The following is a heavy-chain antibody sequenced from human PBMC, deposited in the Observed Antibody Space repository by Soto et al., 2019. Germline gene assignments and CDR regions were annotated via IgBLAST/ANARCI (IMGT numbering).Heavy chain of an antibody. CDR3: ARGYRSRYWFDP. D-gene: IGHD1-1*01. CDR1: GYTFTSYG. J-gene: IGHJ5*02. CDR2: ISAYNGNT. V-gene: IGHV1-18*01. Sequence: GASVEVCCKASGYTFTSYGISWVRQAPGQGLEWMGWISAYNGNTNYAQKLQGRVTMTTDTSTSTAYVELRSLRSDDTAVYYCARGYRSRYWFDPWGQGTLVTVSS.